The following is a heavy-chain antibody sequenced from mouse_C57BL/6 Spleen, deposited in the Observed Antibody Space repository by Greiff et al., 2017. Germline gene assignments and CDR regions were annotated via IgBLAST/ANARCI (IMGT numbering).Heavy chain of an antibody. CDR3: ASSGSSYRFAY. V-gene: IGHV1-54*01. J-gene: IGHJ3*01. CDR1: GYAFTNYL. D-gene: IGHD1-1*01. Sequence: QVQLQQSGAELVRPGTSVKVSCKASGYAFTNYLLEWVKQRPGQGLEWIGVINPGSGGTNYNEKFKGKATLTADKSSSTAYMQLSSLTSEDSAVYFCASSGSSYRFAYWGQGTLVTVSA. CDR2: INPGSGGT.